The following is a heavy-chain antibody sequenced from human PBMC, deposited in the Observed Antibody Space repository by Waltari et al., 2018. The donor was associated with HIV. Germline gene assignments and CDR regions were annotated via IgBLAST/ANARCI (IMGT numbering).Heavy chain of an antibody. V-gene: IGHV4-31*03. Sequence: QVQLQESGPGLVKPSQTLSLTCTVSGGSISSGGYYWSWIRQPPGKGLEWIGYIYYSGSTYYNPSLKSRVTISVDTSKNQFSLKLSSVTAADTAVYYCAREGAQGSARIKGKSYNWFDPWGQGTLVTVSS. CDR2: IYYSGST. D-gene: IGHD5-18*01. J-gene: IGHJ5*02. CDR3: AREGAQGSARIKGKSYNWFDP. CDR1: GGSISSGGYY.